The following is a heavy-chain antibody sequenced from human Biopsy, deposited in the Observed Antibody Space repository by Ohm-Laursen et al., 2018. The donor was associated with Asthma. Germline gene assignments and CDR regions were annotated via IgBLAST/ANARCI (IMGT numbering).Heavy chain of an antibody. CDR2: IYYSGST. D-gene: IGHD3-3*01. Sequence: PSETLSLTCTVSGGSISSSSYYWGWIRQPPGKGLGWIGSIYYSGSTYYNPSLKSRVTIFVDTSKNQFFLKLSLVTAADMAVYYCARRITIFGVVAYFDYWGQGTLVTVSS. CDR3: ARRITIFGVVAYFDY. J-gene: IGHJ4*02. V-gene: IGHV4-39*01. CDR1: GGSISSSSYY.